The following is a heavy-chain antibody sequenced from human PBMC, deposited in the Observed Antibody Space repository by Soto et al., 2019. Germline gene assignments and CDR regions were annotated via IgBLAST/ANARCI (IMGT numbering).Heavy chain of an antibody. CDR1: GYTFTSYG. D-gene: IGHD1-26*01. V-gene: IGHV1-18*01. CDR2: ISAYNGNT. Sequence: QVQLVQSGAEVKKPGASVKVSCKASGYTFTSYGISWVRQAPGQGLEWMGWISAYNGNTNYAQKLQGRVTMTTDTSTSTAYMELRSLRSDDTAVYYCAREKRGSPPRWELGVYWFDPWGQGTLVTVSS. J-gene: IGHJ5*02. CDR3: AREKRGSPPRWELGVYWFDP.